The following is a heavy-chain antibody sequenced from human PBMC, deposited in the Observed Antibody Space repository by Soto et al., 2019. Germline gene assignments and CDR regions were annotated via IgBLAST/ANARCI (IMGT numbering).Heavy chain of an antibody. J-gene: IGHJ6*02. CDR1: GGTFSSYA. D-gene: IGHD3-22*01. V-gene: IGHV1-69*06. CDR2: IIPIFGSA. Sequence: QVQLVQSGAEVKKPGSSVKVSCKASGGTFSSYAISWVRQAPGQGLEWMGGIIPIFGSANYAQKFQGRVTITAHKSTSTAYMELSSLRSEDTAVYYFARRRYFYDSSGYYPRPYYYYGMDVWGQGTTVTVSS. CDR3: ARRRYFYDSSGYYPRPYYYYGMDV.